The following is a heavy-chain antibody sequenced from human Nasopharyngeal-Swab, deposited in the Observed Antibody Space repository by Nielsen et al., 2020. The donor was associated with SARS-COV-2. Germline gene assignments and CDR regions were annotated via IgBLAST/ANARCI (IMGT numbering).Heavy chain of an antibody. J-gene: IGHJ2*01. D-gene: IGHD4-17*01. CDR3: ARGDKRYGDYVRRLWYFGL. CDR2: INHSGST. Sequence: WIRQPPGKGLEWIGDINHSGSTNYNPSLKSRVTISADTSTNQFSLMLSSVTAADTAVYYCARGDKRYGDYVRRLWYFGLWGRGTLVTGS. V-gene: IGHV4-34*01.